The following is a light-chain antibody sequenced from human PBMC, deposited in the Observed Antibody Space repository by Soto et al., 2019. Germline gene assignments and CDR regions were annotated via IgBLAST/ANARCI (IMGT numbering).Light chain of an antibody. CDR2: EAT. V-gene: IGLV2-14*01. Sequence: QSALTQPASVSGSPGQSITISCTGTSSDVGGYNYVSWYQQYPGKVPRLIIYEATYRPSGVSNRFSGSKSGNTASLTISGLRAEDQADYYCSSFSTSDTLEVFGSGTKVTVL. CDR3: SSFSTSDTLEV. CDR1: SSDVGGYNY. J-gene: IGLJ1*01.